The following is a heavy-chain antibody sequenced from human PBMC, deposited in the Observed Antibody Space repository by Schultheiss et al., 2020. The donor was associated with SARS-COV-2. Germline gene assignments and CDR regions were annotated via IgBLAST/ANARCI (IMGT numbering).Heavy chain of an antibody. J-gene: IGHJ4*02. CDR1: GYSFTSYW. CDR2: IYPGDSDT. D-gene: IGHD5-12*01. Sequence: GGSLRLSCKGSGYSFTSYWISWVRQMPGKGLEWMGIIYPGDSDTRYSPSFQGHVTISADKSISTAYLQWSSLKASDTAMYYCARGRGYSGYDPTSGFDYWGQGTLVTVSS. V-gene: IGHV5-51*01. CDR3: ARGRGYSGYDPTSGFDY.